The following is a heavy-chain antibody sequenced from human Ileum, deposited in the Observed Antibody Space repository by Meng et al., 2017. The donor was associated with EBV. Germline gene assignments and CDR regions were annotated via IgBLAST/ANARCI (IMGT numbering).Heavy chain of an antibody. CDR2: INPYDGYT. Sequence: PLVPSGTDVKKPRVSVKLTCQTSAHSCSSDVISWVRQSPVQVLEWVGWINPYDGYTNYAQKLQDRFTLNTDTSTSTDYMELRHLRSDDTSVYYCTSKQYFFAYWGQRTLVTVSS. J-gene: IGHJ4*02. V-gene: IGHV1-18*01. D-gene: IGHD1/OR15-1a*01. CDR3: TSKQYFFAY. CDR1: AHSCSSDV.